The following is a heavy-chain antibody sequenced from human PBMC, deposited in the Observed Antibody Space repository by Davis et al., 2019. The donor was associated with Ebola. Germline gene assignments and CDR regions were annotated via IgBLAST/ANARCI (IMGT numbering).Heavy chain of an antibody. CDR2: IKHTGGTY. D-gene: IGHD2-15*01. CDR3: ARQNVAVVPAPDY. J-gene: IGHJ4*01. CDR1: GGPFSGYY. V-gene: IGHV4-34*01. Sequence: SETLSLTCAVYGGPFSGYYWSWIRQPPGKGLEWIGEIKHTGGTYNYNPSLRSRVTMSVDTSKNQVSLKLRSVTAADTAVYYCARQNVAVVPAPDYWGQGTLVTVSS.